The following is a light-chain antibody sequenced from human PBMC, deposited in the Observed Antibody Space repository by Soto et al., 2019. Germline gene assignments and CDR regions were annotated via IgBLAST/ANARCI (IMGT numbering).Light chain of an antibody. CDR1: QNINKY. Sequence: IQMTQSPSSLSASVGDRVTITCRASQNINKYLNWYQQKPGKAPKLLIFDAFTLQSGVPSRFSGSGSGTDFTLTITNLQAEDFATYYCQQSYSTPYTFGQGTKLEIK. V-gene: IGKV1-39*01. CDR3: QQSYSTPYT. J-gene: IGKJ2*01. CDR2: DAF.